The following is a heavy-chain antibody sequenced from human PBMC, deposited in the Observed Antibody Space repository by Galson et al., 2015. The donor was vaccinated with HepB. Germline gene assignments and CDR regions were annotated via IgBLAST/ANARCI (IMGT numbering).Heavy chain of an antibody. CDR2: INPNSGGT. D-gene: IGHD3-22*01. Sequence: SVKVSCKASGYTFTGYYMHWVRQAPGQGLEWMGWINPNSGGTNYAQKFQGRVTMTRDTSISTAYMELSRLGSDDTAVYYCARGPPITMIVVVTPPSDYWGQGTLVTVSS. CDR1: GYTFTGYY. CDR3: ARGPPITMIVVVTPPSDY. V-gene: IGHV1-2*02. J-gene: IGHJ4*02.